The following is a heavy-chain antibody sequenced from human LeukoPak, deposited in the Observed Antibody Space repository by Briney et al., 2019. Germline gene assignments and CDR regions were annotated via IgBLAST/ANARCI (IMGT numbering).Heavy chain of an antibody. J-gene: IGHJ3*02. V-gene: IGHV1-18*01. CDR3: ARDIKNWVLLTGDAFDI. CDR2: ISAYNGNT. D-gene: IGHD1-26*01. Sequence: ASVKVSCKASGYTFTSYGISWVRQAPGQGLEWMGWISAYNGNTNYAQKLQGRVTMTTDTSTSTAYMELRSLRSDDTAVYYCARDIKNWVLLTGDAFDIWGQGTMVTVSS. CDR1: GYTFTSYG.